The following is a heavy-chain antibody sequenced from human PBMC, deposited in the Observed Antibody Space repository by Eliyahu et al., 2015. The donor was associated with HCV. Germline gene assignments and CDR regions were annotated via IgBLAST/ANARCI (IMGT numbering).Heavy chain of an antibody. CDR2: IKSKADGVTT. D-gene: IGHD4-17*01. CDR3: TIDYAASRD. J-gene: IGHJ4*02. Sequence: EVSLVESGGDLVKPGGSLXLSXAASGFTFSNAWLXWVRQAPGKGLEWVGRIKSKADGVTTGYAAPVKGRFTISRDDSKNTLYLQMNSLKTEDTAVYYCTIDYAASRDWGQGTLVTVSS. CDR1: GFTFSNAW. V-gene: IGHV3-15*01.